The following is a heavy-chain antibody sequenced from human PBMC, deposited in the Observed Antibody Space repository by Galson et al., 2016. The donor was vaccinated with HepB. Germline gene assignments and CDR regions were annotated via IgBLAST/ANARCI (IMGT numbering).Heavy chain of an antibody. CDR3: AKSISMIVVVNFDY. J-gene: IGHJ4*02. V-gene: IGHV3-23*01. CDR1: GFTFRNYA. D-gene: IGHD3-22*01. CDR2: ISGSGGSP. Sequence: SLRLSCAASGFTFRNYAMSWVRQAPGKGLEWVSGISGSGGSPYYADSVKGRFTISRDNSKNTLYLQMNSLRAEDTAVYYCAKSISMIVVVNFDYWGQGTLVPVSS.